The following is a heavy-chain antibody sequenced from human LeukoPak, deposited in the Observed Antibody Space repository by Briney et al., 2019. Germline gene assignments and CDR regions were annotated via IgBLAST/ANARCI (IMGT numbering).Heavy chain of an antibody. D-gene: IGHD5-12*01. Sequence: GGSLRLSCAASGFTFSSYGMHWVRQAPGKGLEWVAAISYDGRNKEYVDSVKGRFTISRDNSKNTLYLQMNSLRAEDTAVYYCARDRGYSHGFEYWGQGTLVTVSS. CDR3: ARDRGYSHGFEY. CDR1: GFTFSSYG. J-gene: IGHJ4*02. CDR2: ISYDGRNK. V-gene: IGHV3-30*03.